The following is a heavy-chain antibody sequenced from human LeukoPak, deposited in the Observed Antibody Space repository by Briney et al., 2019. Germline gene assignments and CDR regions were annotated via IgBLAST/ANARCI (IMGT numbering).Heavy chain of an antibody. V-gene: IGHV4-39*07. CDR2: IYYYGST. J-gene: IGHJ3*02. CDR1: GDSVTSSSYS. Sequence: EPSETLSLTCTVSGDSVTSSSYSWGWICQSPGKGLEWIGTIYYYGSTYYNPSLKSRVTISVDTSKNQFSLNLSSVTAADTAVFYCARLSTWNDGVDAFDIWGQGTMVTVSS. CDR3: ARLSTWNDGVDAFDI. D-gene: IGHD1-1*01.